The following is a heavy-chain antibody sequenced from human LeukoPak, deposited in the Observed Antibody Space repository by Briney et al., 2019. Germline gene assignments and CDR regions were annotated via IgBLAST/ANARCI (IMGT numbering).Heavy chain of an antibody. CDR1: GYTFTSYV. CDR2: ISADNEKT. D-gene: IGHD6-25*01. CDR3: ARSKYQRLTYYYYYYMDV. Sequence: EASVKVSCKPSGYTFTSYVISCVPQAPEQGLEWVGWISADNEKTNYTQKLQGRVTITTDTSTTTTYMELRSLRSDDTAVYYCARSKYQRLTYYYYYYMDVWGKGTTVTVSS. J-gene: IGHJ6*03. V-gene: IGHV1-18*01.